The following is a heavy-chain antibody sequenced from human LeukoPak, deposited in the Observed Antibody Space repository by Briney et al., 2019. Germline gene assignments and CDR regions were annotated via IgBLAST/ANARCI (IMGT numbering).Heavy chain of an antibody. CDR1: GYTFTDYY. CDR2: INPSGGST. V-gene: IGHV1-46*04. D-gene: IGHD3-22*01. J-gene: IGHJ4*02. CDR3: ARDWTPIYDTSGYSTAAIHY. Sequence: ASVKVSCKASGYTFTDYYMHWVRQAPGQGLEWMGIINPSGGSTSYAQKLQGRVTMTRDTSTSTVYMELSSLRSDDTAVYYCARDWTPIYDTSGYSTAAIHYWGQGTLVTVSS.